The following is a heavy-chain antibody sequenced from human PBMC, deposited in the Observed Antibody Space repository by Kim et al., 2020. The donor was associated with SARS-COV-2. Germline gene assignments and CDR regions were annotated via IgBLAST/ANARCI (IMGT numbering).Heavy chain of an antibody. Sequence: VKGRFTIPRDNSKNTLYLQMNSLRAKDTAVYYCAKEVNYGSGSYGSTFDYWGQGTLVTVSS. CDR3: AKEVNYGSGSYGSTFDY. D-gene: IGHD3-10*01. J-gene: IGHJ4*02. V-gene: IGHV3-23*01.